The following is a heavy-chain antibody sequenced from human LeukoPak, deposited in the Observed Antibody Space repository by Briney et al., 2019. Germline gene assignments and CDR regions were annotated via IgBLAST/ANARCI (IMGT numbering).Heavy chain of an antibody. Sequence: ASVKVSCKASGYTFTSYAMNWVRQAPGQGLEWMGWINTNTGNPTYAQGFTGRFVFSLDTSVSTAYLQISSLKAEDTAVYYCARVDSAVGSYYYYYMDVWGKGTTVTVSS. V-gene: IGHV7-4-1*02. CDR3: ARVDSAVGSYYYYYMDV. CDR2: INTNTGNP. D-gene: IGHD1-26*01. J-gene: IGHJ6*03. CDR1: GYTFTSYA.